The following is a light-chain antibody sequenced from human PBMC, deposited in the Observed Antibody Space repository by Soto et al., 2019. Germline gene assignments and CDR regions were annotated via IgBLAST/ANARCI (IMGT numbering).Light chain of an antibody. Sequence: DIQLTQAPSTLSASVGDRVTITCRASQSVDTWLAWYQQKPGKAPNLLSSRASTLNTGVPSRFSGSGSGTEFTLTINSPHPDDFATYNCQQYRHYSSTFGQGTKV. J-gene: IGKJ1*01. CDR1: QSVDTW. V-gene: IGKV1-5*03. CDR3: QQYRHYSST. CDR2: RAS.